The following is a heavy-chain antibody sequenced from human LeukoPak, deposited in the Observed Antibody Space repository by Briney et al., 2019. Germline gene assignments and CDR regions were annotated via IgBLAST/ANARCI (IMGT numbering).Heavy chain of an antibody. CDR1: GYSFTSYW. J-gene: IGHJ4*02. D-gene: IGHD3-10*01. CDR2: IYPGDSDT. V-gene: IGHV5-51*01. CDR3: ATLVGYGSFFDY. Sequence: LGESLKISCKGSGYSFTSYWIGWVRHVPGKGLEYVGIIYPGDSDTRYSPSFQGQVTISADKSISTAYLQWSSLKASDTAMYYCATLVGYGSFFDYWGQGTLVTVSS.